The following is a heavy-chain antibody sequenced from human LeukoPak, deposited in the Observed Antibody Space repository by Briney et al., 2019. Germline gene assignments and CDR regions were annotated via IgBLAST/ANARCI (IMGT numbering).Heavy chain of an antibody. J-gene: IGHJ4*02. V-gene: IGHV3-23*01. D-gene: IGHD1-1*01. CDR3: AKDRGWNGAFDH. CDR2: ISGSGGST. CDR1: GCTFSNFA. Sequence: PGGSLRLSCAASGCTFSNFAVSWVRQAPGKGLEWVSAISGSGGSTYYADSVKGRFTISRDNSKNTLFLQMNSLRTEDTAVYYCAKDRGWNGAFDHWGQGTLVTVSS.